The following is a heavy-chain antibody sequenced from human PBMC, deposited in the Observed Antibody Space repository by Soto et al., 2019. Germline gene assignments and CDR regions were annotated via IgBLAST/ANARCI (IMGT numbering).Heavy chain of an antibody. CDR2: IYYSGST. V-gene: IGHV4-31*03. CDR3: ARGLAYYYSYMDV. Sequence: QVQLQESGPGLVKPSQTLSLTCTVSGGSISSGGYYWSWIRQHPGKGLEWIGYIYYSGSTYYNPSLKSRVTLSVDASKTPFSLKLSSVTAAATAVYYCARGLAYYYSYMDVWGKGTTVTVSS. CDR1: GGSISSGGYY. D-gene: IGHD6-6*01. J-gene: IGHJ6*03.